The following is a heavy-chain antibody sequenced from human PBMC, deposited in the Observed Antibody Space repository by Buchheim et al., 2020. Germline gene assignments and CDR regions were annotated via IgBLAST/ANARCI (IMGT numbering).Heavy chain of an antibody. J-gene: IGHJ4*02. D-gene: IGHD1-20*01. Sequence: EVQLVESGGGLVQPGGSLRLSCAASGFTFSTSHMNWVRQAPGKGLEWISYIGSSGNIYYADSVKGRFSISRDNAKNSLYLQMNSLRDEDTAVYYCARDNNWVFEYWGQGTL. CDR1: GFTFSTSH. CDR3: ARDNNWVFEY. V-gene: IGHV3-48*02. CDR2: IGSSGNI.